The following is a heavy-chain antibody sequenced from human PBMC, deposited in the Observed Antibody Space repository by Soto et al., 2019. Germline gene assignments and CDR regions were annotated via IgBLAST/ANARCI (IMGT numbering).Heavy chain of an antibody. Sequence: GGSLRLSCTASGFTFGDYAMSWFRQAPGKGLEWVGFIRSKAYGGTTEYAASVKGRFTISRDDSKSIAYLQMNSLKTEDTAVYYCTSAWYGCGWGLYYFDYWSQGNLVTVSS. CDR1: GFTFGDYA. CDR2: IRSKAYGGTT. D-gene: IGHD6-19*01. V-gene: IGHV3-49*03. CDR3: TSAWYGCGWGLYYFDY. J-gene: IGHJ4*02.